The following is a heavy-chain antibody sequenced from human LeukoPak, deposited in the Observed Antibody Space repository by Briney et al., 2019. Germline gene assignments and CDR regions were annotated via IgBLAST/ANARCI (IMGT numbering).Heavy chain of an antibody. CDR2: INSDGSST. J-gene: IGHJ5*02. CDR3: ARGYCSSTSCLKGAWFDP. CDR1: GFTFSSYW. Sequence: GGSLRLSCAASGFTFSSYWIHWVRQAPGKGLVWVSRINSDGSSTSCADSVKGRFTISRDNAKNTLYLQMNSLRAEDTAVYYCARGYCSSTSCLKGAWFDPWGQGTLVTVSS. V-gene: IGHV3-74*01. D-gene: IGHD2-2*01.